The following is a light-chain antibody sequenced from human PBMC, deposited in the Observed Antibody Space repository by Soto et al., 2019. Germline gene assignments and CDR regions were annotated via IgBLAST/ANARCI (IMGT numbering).Light chain of an antibody. CDR3: QCYDSSMSEEV. J-gene: IGLJ2*01. CDR2: GNS. V-gene: IGLV1-40*01. CDR1: SSNIGAGYD. Sequence: QSVLTQPPSVSGAPGQTVTISCTGTSSNIGAGYDVHWYQQLPGTAPKLLIYGNSNRPSGVPDRFSGSKSGTSASLAITGVQAEDEADYYCQCYDSSMSEEVFGGGTQLTVL.